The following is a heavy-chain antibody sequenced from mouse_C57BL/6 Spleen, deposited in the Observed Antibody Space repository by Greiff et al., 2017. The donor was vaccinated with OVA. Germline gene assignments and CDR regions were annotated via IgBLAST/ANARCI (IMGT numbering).Heavy chain of an antibody. J-gene: IGHJ4*01. CDR2: IYPGSGST. V-gene: IGHV1-55*01. CDR3: ARGELGYGYDDYAMDY. CDR1: GYTFTSYW. D-gene: IGHD2-2*01. Sequence: QVQLQQSGAALVKPGASVKMSCKASGYTFTSYWITWVKQRPGQGLEWIGDIYPGSGSTNYNEKFKSKATLTVDTSSSTAYMQLSSLTSEDSAVYYCARGELGYGYDDYAMDYWGQGTSVTVSS.